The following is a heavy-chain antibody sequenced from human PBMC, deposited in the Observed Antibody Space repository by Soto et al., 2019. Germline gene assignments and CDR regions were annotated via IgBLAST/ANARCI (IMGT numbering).Heavy chain of an antibody. Sequence: GGSLRLSCAASGFTFSSYDMHWVRQATGKDLEWVSAIGTAGDTYYPGSVKGRFTISRENAKNSLYLQMNSLRAGDTAVYYCARAAAYYDFWSGEFDYWGQGTLVTVSS. J-gene: IGHJ4*02. CDR2: IGTAGDT. CDR1: GFTFSSYD. V-gene: IGHV3-13*01. D-gene: IGHD3-3*01. CDR3: ARAAAYYDFWSGEFDY.